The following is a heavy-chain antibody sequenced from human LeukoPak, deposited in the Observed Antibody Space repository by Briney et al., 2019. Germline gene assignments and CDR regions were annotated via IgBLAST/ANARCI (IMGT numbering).Heavy chain of an antibody. J-gene: IGHJ4*02. D-gene: IGHD6-19*01. CDR2: IYYSGST. Sequence: SETLSLTCSVSGDSISGSSYYWGWIRQPPGKGLEWIGSIYYSGSTYYNPSLKSRVTISVYTSKNQFSLKLSSVTAADTAVYYCARRAGYSSGWYHYWGQGTLVTVSS. V-gene: IGHV4-39*07. CDR1: GDSISGSSYY. CDR3: ARRAGYSSGWYHY.